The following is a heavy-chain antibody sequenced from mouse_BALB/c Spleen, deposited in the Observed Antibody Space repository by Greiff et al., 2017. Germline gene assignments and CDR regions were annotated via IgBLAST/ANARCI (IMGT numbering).Heavy chain of an antibody. CDR3: ATGGLDY. CDR1: GYTFTSYY. V-gene: IGHV1-66*01. J-gene: IGHJ4*01. D-gene: IGHD1-1*01. Sequence: QVQLKESGPELVKPGASVRISCKASGYTFTSYYIHWVKQRPGQGLEWIGWIYPGNVNTKYNEKFQGKATITADTSSNTAYLQLSSLTSEDTAVYYCATGGLDYWGQGTSVTVSS. CDR2: IYPGNVNT.